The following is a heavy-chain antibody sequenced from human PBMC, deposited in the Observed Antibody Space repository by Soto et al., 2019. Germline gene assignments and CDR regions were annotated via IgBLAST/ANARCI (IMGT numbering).Heavy chain of an antibody. D-gene: IGHD3-16*01. CDR2: ISGSGSTI. CDR3: ARDHVSGGYDY. V-gene: IGHV3-48*03. J-gene: IGHJ4*02. Sequence: PGGSLILSCAASGFTFSGYEMNWVRQAPGKGLEWVSYISGSGSTIYYADSVKGRFTISRDNAKNSLYLQMNSLRAEDTAVYYCARDHVSGGYDYWGQGNRVTVSA. CDR1: GFTFSGYE.